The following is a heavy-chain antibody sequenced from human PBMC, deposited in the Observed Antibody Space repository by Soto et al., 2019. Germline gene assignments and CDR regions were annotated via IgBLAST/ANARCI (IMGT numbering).Heavy chain of an antibody. CDR1: GYAFTDYY. J-gene: IGHJ4*02. D-gene: IGHD2-15*01. V-gene: IGHV1-2*02. Sequence: QVQLVQSGAEVKRPGASVKVSCKASGYAFTDYYMHWVRQAPGQGLEWMGWMNPNSGGTGYSQKFQGRVTMTRDTSINTAYMELSSLGPDDTAVYYCARGLISRGRLAYAGGGDYYVSWGQGTLVTVSS. CDR3: ARGLISRGRLAYAGGGDYYVS. CDR2: MNPNSGGT.